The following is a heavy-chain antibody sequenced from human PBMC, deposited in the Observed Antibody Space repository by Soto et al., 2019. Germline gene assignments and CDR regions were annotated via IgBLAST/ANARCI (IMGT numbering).Heavy chain of an antibody. CDR3: TRHLIDF. CDR1: GFIFSDDA. J-gene: IGHJ4*02. V-gene: IGHV3-73*01. Sequence: GGSLRLPCAASGFIFSDDAIHWVRQASGKGLEWVGRIRSKTSTYATAYAASVKGRFTIFRDDSKNTAYLQMNSLKTEDTAVYYCTRHLIDFWGQGT. CDR2: IRSKTSTYAT.